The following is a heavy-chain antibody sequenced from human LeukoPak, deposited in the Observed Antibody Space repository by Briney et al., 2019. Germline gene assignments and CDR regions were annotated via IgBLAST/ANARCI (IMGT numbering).Heavy chain of an antibody. CDR3: ARALPDYDSSSGLGY. Sequence: PSETLSLTCAVYGGSFSGYYWSWIRQPPGKGLEWIGEINHSGSTNYNPSLKSRVTISVDTSKNQFSLKLSSVTAADTAVYYCARALPDYDSSSGLGYWGQGTLVTVSS. D-gene: IGHD3-22*01. V-gene: IGHV4-34*01. CDR2: INHSGST. J-gene: IGHJ4*02. CDR1: GGSFSGYY.